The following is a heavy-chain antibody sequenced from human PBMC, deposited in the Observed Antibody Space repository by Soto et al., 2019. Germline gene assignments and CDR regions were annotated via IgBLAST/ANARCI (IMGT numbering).Heavy chain of an antibody. CDR2: MNPNSGNT. Sequence: GASVKVSCKASGYTFTSYDINWVRQATGQGLEWMGWMNPNSGNTGYAQKFQGRVTMTRNTSISTAYMELSSLRSEDAAVYYCARVRGIVVVPAAIFHYYYGMDVWGQGTTVTVSS. J-gene: IGHJ6*02. CDR3: ARVRGIVVVPAAIFHYYYGMDV. D-gene: IGHD2-2*01. V-gene: IGHV1-8*01. CDR1: GYTFTSYD.